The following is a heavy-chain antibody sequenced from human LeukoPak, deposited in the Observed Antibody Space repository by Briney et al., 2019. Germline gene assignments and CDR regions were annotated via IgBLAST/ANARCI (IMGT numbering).Heavy chain of an antibody. V-gene: IGHV3-30*18. CDR1: GFTFSSYG. CDR2: ISYDGSNK. J-gene: IGHJ4*02. CDR3: AKDSGAVAVNYFDY. Sequence: GGSLRLSCAASGFTFSSYGMHWVRQAPGKGLEWVAVISYDGSNKYYADSVKGRFTISRDNSKNTLYLQMNSLRAEDTAVYYCAKDSGAVAVNYFDYWGQGTLVTVSS. D-gene: IGHD6-19*01.